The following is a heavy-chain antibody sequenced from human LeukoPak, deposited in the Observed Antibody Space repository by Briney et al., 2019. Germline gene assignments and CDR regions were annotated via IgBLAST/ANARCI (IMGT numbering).Heavy chain of an antibody. CDR3: ARADYYGSGSYYASTTGYYYGMDV. J-gene: IGHJ6*02. CDR1: GGTFSSYA. Sequence: ASVKVSCKASGGTFSSYAISWVRQAPGQGLEWMGWISAYNGNTNYAQKLQGRVTMTTDTSTSTAYMELRSLRSDDTAVYYCARADYYGSGSYYASTTGYYYGMDVWGQGTTVTVSS. CDR2: ISAYNGNT. V-gene: IGHV1-18*01. D-gene: IGHD3-10*01.